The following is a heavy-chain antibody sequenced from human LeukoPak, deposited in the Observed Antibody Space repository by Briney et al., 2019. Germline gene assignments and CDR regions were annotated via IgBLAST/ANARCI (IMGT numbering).Heavy chain of an antibody. CDR2: ISSSSSYI. CDR1: GFTFSSYG. J-gene: IGHJ4*02. CDR3: ARETGYSYVDTLDY. V-gene: IGHV3-21*01. Sequence: PGRSLRLSCAASGFTFSSYGMNWVRQAPGKGLEWVSSISSSSSYIYYADSVKGRFTISRDNAKNSLYLQMNSLRAEDTAVYYCARETGYSYVDTLDYWGQGTLVTVSS. D-gene: IGHD5-18*01.